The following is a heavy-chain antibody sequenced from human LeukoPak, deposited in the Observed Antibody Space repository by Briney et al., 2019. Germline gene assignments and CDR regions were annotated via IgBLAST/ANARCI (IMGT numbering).Heavy chain of an antibody. CDR1: GFNVSSNY. Sequence: PGGSLRLSCAASGFNVSSNYMSWVRQAPGKGLEWVSVIYSGGSTYYADSVKGRFTISRDNSKNTLYLQMNSLRAEDTAVYYCAREFTGSGSYYGNFDYWGQGTLVAVSS. CDR3: AREFTGSGSYYGNFDY. J-gene: IGHJ4*02. CDR2: IYSGGST. D-gene: IGHD1-26*01. V-gene: IGHV3-66*01.